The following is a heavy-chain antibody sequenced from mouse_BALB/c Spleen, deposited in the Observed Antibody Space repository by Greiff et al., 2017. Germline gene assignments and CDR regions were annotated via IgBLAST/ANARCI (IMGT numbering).Heavy chain of an antibody. CDR3: ARSSLGPFDY. Sequence: DVMLVESGGGLVQPGGSRKLSCAASGFTFSSFGMHWVRQAPEKGLEWVAYISSGSSTIYYADTVKGRFTISRDNPKNTLFLQMTSLRSEDTAMYYCARSSLGPFDYWGQGTTLTVSS. CDR2: ISSGSSTI. D-gene: IGHD4-1*01. CDR1: GFTFSSFG. V-gene: IGHV5-17*02. J-gene: IGHJ2*01.